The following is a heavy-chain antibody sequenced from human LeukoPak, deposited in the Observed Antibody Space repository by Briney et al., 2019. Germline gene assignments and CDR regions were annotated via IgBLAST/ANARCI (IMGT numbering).Heavy chain of an antibody. CDR3: AKSTRAVMAMMDV. Sequence: GGTLRLSCAASGFTFSSYGMSWVRQAPGKGLEWVSAISGSGGSTYYADSVKGRFTISRDNAKNSLFLQMNSLRAEDTAVYFCAKSTRAVMAMMDVWGKGTTVTVSS. D-gene: IGHD3-16*01. V-gene: IGHV3-23*01. CDR1: GFTFSSYG. J-gene: IGHJ6*04. CDR2: ISGSGGST.